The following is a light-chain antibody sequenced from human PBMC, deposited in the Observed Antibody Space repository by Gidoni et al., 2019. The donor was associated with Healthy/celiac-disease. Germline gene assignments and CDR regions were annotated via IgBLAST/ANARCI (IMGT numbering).Light chain of an antibody. CDR2: KAS. CDR1: QSISSW. CDR3: QQYNSYSPET. Sequence: DIQMTQSPSTLSASVGDRVTITCRLSQSISSWLAWYQQKPGKAPKLLIYKASSLESGVPSRFSGSGSGTEFTLTSSSLQPDDFATYYCQQYNSYSPETFGQGTKVEIK. J-gene: IGKJ1*01. V-gene: IGKV1-5*03.